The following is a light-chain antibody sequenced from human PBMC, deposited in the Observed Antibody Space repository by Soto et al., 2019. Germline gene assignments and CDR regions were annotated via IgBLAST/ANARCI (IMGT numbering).Light chain of an antibody. CDR3: PQTYWSPST. Sequence: DIQMTQSPSSLSAYVGDRVTITCRASQSISNLVNWYQQKPGKASKLMIYAASSLQRGVPFRFSGSASGTDLTLTISSLKHQDFATYACPQTYWSPSTFAKVTTVKIK. CDR2: AAS. V-gene: IGKV1-39*01. J-gene: IGKJ1*01. CDR1: QSISNL.